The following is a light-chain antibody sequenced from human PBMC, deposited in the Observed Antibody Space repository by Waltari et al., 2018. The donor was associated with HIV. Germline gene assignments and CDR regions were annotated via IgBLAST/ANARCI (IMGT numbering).Light chain of an antibody. J-gene: IGLJ1*01. CDR2: DVS. CDR1: SSDVGGYNY. CDR3: NSYVGSNNYI. Sequence: QSALTQPPSASGSPGQSVTISCTGTSSDVGGYNYVSWYQHHPGKAPKLMIYDVSKRPSGVPDRCSGSKSGNTASLTVSGLQAEDEADYYCNSYVGSNNYIFGTGTKVTVL. V-gene: IGLV2-8*01.